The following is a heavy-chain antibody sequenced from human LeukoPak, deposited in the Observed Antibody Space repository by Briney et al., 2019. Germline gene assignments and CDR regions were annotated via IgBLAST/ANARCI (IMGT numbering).Heavy chain of an antibody. D-gene: IGHD3-10*01. CDR1: GYTFTGYY. J-gene: IGHJ4*02. CDR2: INPNSGGT. Sequence: GASVKVSCKASGYTFTGYYMHWVRQAPGQGLEWMGWINPNSGGTNYAQKFQGRVTMTRDTSISTAYMELSRLRSDDTAVYYCARLFRVRGVISGFDYWAREPWSPSPQ. V-gene: IGHV1-2*02. CDR3: ARLFRVRGVISGFDY.